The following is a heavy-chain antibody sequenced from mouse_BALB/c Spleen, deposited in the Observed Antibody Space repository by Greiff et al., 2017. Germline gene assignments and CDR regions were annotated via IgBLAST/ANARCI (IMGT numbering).Heavy chain of an antibody. CDR2: IRNKANGYTT. J-gene: IGHJ2*01. V-gene: IGHV7-3*02. CDR1: GFTFTDYY. Sequence: EVQGVESGGGLVQPGGSLRPSCATSGFTFTDYYMSWVRQPPGKALEWLGFIRNKANGYTTEYSASVKGRFTISRDNSQSILYLQMNTLRAEDSATYYCARDNSYFDYWGQGTTLTVSS. CDR3: ARDNSYFDY.